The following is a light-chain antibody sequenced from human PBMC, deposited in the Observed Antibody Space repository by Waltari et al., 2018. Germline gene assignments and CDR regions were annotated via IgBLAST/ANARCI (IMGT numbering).Light chain of an antibody. CDR3: QVSDSTADLVV. Sequence: SYVLTQPPSVSVAPGATSRITCGGDHIGGSSVHWYQQKPGQAPVLVLYYDNNRPSGIPERFSGSNFGNTATLTISRVEAGDEADYYCQVSDSTADLVVFGGGTKLTVL. CDR1: HIGGSS. V-gene: IGLV3-21*04. CDR2: YDN. J-gene: IGLJ2*01.